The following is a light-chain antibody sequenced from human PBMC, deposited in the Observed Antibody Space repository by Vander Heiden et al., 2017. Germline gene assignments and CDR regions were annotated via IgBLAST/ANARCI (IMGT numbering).Light chain of an antibody. J-gene: IGLJ1*01. CDR3: QSYDSGPYV. Sequence: QSVLTQPPSVSGAPGQRLTISCTGTSSNIGAGYDVYWYQHLPGTAPKLLIYGNNNRPSGVPDRFSGSKSGTSASLAITGLQAEDEADYYCQSYDSGPYVFGTGTRVTVL. CDR2: GNN. CDR1: SSNIGAGYD. V-gene: IGLV1-40*01.